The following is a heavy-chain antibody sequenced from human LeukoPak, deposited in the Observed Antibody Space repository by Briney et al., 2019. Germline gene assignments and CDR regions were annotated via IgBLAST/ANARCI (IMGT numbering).Heavy chain of an antibody. Sequence: SSETLSLTCAVYGGSFSGYYWSWIRQPPGKGLEWIGEINHSGSTNYNPSLKSRVTISVDTSKNQFSLKLSSVSAADTAVYYCARCDFGLRWQQLTKNWFDPWGQGTLVTVSS. CDR2: INHSGST. CDR1: GGSFSGYY. D-gene: IGHD6-13*01. V-gene: IGHV4-34*01. CDR3: ARCDFGLRWQQLTKNWFDP. J-gene: IGHJ5*02.